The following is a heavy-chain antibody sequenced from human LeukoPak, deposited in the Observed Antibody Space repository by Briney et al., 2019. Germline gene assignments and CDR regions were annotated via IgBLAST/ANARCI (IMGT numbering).Heavy chain of an antibody. CDR3: ATYTHWVAGDV. D-gene: IGHD3-16*01. CDR1: GFTFSSYW. Sequence: GGSLRLSCAASGFTFSSYWMSWARQAPGKGLEWVANMNQDGSAKGYVDSVKGRFTISRDNARNSLYLQMSSLRPEDTAVYYCATYTHWVAGDVWGQGTTVTVSS. V-gene: IGHV3-7*01. CDR2: MNQDGSAK. J-gene: IGHJ6*02.